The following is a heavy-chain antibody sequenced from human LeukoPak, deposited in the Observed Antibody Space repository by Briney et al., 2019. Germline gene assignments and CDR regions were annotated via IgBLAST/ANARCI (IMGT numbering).Heavy chain of an antibody. CDR1: KFTFSHFG. J-gene: IGHJ4*02. Sequence: GGSLRLSCAASKFTFSHFGMHWVRQTPGKGLEWVAVIWNDGSSQYYADSVKGRFTISRDNSQNMLFPQMDRLRPEDTAVYYCAKDAQRGFDYSNSLDKWGQGTLVTVSS. CDR2: IWNDGSSQ. V-gene: IGHV3-33*03. CDR3: AKDAQRGFDYSNSLDK. D-gene: IGHD4-11*01.